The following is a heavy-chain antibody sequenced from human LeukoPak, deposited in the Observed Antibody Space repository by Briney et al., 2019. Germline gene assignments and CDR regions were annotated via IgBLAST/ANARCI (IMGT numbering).Heavy chain of an antibody. CDR1: GGTFSSYA. D-gene: IGHD3-3*01. CDR2: IIPIFGTA. Sequence: SSVKVSCKASGGTFSSYAISWVRQAPGQGLEWMGGIIPIFGTANYAQKFKGRVTITADESTSTAYMELSSLRSEDTAVYYCARKFTILGYMDVWGKGTTVTVSS. CDR3: ARKFTILGYMDV. V-gene: IGHV1-69*01. J-gene: IGHJ6*03.